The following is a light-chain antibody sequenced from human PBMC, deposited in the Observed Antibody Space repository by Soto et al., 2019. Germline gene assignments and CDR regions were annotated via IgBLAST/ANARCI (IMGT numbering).Light chain of an antibody. CDR3: QQYGSSGT. CDR1: QSVSSN. Sequence: ETVITLAPATLLVTTGERATLSCRASQSVSSNLAWYQQKPGQAPRLLIYGASTRATGIPARFSGSGSGTDFTLTISRLEPEDFAVYYGQQYGSSGTFGQGTKVDI. J-gene: IGKJ1*01. V-gene: IGKV3-15*01. CDR2: GAS.